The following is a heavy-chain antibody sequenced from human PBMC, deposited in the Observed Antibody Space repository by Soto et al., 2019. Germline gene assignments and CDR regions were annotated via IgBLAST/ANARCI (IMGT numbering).Heavy chain of an antibody. J-gene: IGHJ4*02. Sequence: QVQLQESGPGLVKPSQTLALTCTVSGGSISSGGYYWSWIRQHPGKGLEWIGYIYYSGSTYYNPSLKSRVTISVDTSKNQYSLKLSVVTAADTAVYYCARVYGSGSPVDYWGQGTLVTVSS. CDR2: IYYSGST. D-gene: IGHD3-10*01. CDR3: ARVYGSGSPVDY. V-gene: IGHV4-31*03. CDR1: GGSISSGGYY.